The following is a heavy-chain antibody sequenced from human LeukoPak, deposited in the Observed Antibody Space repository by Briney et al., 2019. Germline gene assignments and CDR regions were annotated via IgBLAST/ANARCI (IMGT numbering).Heavy chain of an antibody. CDR3: ARGGATFGVGLYFDN. CDR2: TSKSGTTI. CDR1: GFTFSTYE. V-gene: IGHV3-48*03. J-gene: IGHJ4*02. Sequence: PGGSLRLSCAASGFTFSTYEMNWVRQAPGKGLEWLSYTSKSGTTIHYADSVKGRFTISRDNAKNSLYLQMNGLRAEDTAVYYCARGGATFGVGLYFDNWGQGTLVTVSS. D-gene: IGHD1-26*01.